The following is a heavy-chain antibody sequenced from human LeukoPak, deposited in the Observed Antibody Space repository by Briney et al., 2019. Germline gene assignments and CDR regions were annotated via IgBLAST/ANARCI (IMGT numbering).Heavy chain of an antibody. CDR3: ASPSSGQSFDI. Sequence: GGSLRRSCAASGFTVSNNYMNWVRQAPGKGLEWVSVMYSGGTTYYADSVKGRFSISRDKSKNTVYLQMSSLRAEDTAVYYCASPSSGQSFDIWGQGTMVTVSS. CDR2: MYSGGTT. D-gene: IGHD6-19*01. J-gene: IGHJ3*02. CDR1: GFTVSNNY. V-gene: IGHV3-53*01.